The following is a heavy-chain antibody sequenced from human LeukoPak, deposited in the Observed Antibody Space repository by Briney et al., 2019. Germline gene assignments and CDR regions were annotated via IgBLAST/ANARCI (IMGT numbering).Heavy chain of an antibody. D-gene: IGHD1-26*01. Sequence: PGGSLRLSCAASGFTFSSYAVSWVRQAPGKGLEWVSAISGSGGSTYYADSVKGRFTISRDNSKNTLYLQMNSLRAEDTAVYYCAKGVVGDDLFDYWGQGTLVTVSS. CDR3: AKGVVGDDLFDY. CDR2: ISGSGGST. J-gene: IGHJ4*02. CDR1: GFTFSSYA. V-gene: IGHV3-23*01.